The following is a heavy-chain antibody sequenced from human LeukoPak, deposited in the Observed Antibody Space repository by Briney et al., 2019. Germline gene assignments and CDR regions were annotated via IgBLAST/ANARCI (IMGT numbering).Heavy chain of an antibody. Sequence: SETLSLTCAVYGGSFSGYYWSWIRQPPGKGLEWIGEINHGGSTNYNPSLKSRVTISVDTSKNQFSLKLSSVTAADTAVYYCARGRVRRVWWLRYDAFDIWGQGTMVTVSS. D-gene: IGHD5-12*01. CDR3: ARGRVRRVWWLRYDAFDI. J-gene: IGHJ3*02. CDR1: GGSFSGYY. V-gene: IGHV4-34*01. CDR2: INHGGST.